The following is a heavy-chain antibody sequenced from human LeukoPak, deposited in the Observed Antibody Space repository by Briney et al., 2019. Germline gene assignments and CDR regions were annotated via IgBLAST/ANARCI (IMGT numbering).Heavy chain of an antibody. CDR2: IYYSGST. Sequence: PSQTLSLTCTVSGVSISSGGYYWSWIRQHPGKDLEWIGYIYYSGSTYYNPSLKSRVTISVDTSKNQFSLKLSSVTAADTAVYYCASLPYYYDSSGYYYGEFDYWGQGTLVTVSS. D-gene: IGHD3-22*01. J-gene: IGHJ4*02. CDR1: GVSISSGGYY. CDR3: ASLPYYYDSSGYYYGEFDY. V-gene: IGHV4-31*03.